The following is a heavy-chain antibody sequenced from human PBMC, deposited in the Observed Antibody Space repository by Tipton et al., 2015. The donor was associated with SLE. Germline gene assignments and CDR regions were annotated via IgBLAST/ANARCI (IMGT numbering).Heavy chain of an antibody. J-gene: IGHJ3*02. CDR2: IYYSGNT. Sequence: TLSLTCTVSGGSISSGDYYWSWIRQPPGKGLEWIGYIYYSGNTFYNPSLKSRVTISVDTSKSQFSLKLSSVTAADTAVFYCARGRGAFDIWGQGTMVTVSS. V-gene: IGHV4-30-4*01. CDR3: ARGRGAFDI. CDR1: GGSISSGDYY.